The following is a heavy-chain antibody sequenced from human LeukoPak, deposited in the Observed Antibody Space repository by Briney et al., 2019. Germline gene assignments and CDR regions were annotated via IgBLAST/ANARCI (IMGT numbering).Heavy chain of an antibody. D-gene: IGHD1-26*01. CDR3: ARMTINGSYPPDY. J-gene: IGHJ4*02. CDR1: GFTFSIYS. V-gene: IGHV3-21*01. Sequence: GGSLRLSCAASGFTFSIYSMSWVRQAPGKGLEWVSSISGDSNYIYYADSVKGRFTISRDNAKNSLFLQMNSLRAEDTAVYYCARMTINGSYPPDYWGQGTLVTVSS. CDR2: ISGDSNYI.